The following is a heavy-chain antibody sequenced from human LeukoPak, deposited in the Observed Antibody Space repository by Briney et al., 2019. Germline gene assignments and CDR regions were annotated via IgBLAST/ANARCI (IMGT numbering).Heavy chain of an antibody. CDR1: GFTFSSNA. CDR2: INKDGSAT. Sequence: GGSLRLSCAASGFTFSSNAMSWVRQAPGKGLEWVSLINKDGSATYYADSVKGRFTISRDNSKNSLYLQMNSLRSEDTALYYCATWAFYHSLDVWGQGTTVTVSS. CDR3: ATWAFYHSLDV. J-gene: IGHJ6*02. D-gene: IGHD1-26*01. V-gene: IGHV3-43*02.